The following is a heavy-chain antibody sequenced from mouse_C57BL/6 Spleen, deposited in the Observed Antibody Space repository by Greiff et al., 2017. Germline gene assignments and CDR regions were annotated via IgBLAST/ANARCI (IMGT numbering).Heavy chain of an antibody. CDR1: GFTFSDYY. CDR3: ARDPGSSFYLYFDV. D-gene: IGHD1-1*01. Sequence: EVMLVESEGGLVQPGSSMKLSCTASGFTFSDYYMAWVRQVPEKGLEWVANINYDGSSTYYLDSLKNRFIISRDNAKNILYLQMSSLKSEDTATYYCARDPGSSFYLYFDVWGTGTTVTVSS. J-gene: IGHJ1*03. CDR2: INYDGSST. V-gene: IGHV5-16*01.